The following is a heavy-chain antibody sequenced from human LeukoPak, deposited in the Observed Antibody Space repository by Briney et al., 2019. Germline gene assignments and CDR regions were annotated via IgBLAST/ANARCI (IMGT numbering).Heavy chain of an antibody. J-gene: IGHJ4*02. CDR1: GYTLSALS. Sequence: GASVKVSCKLSGYTLSALSMHWVRQTPGKGLEWMGGFDPEDGETIYAQKFQGRVTMTEDTSTDTAYMELSSLRSEDTAVYYCATLILPSEYYYDSSHTPHFDYWGQGTLVTVSS. CDR3: ATLILPSEYYYDSSHTPHFDY. CDR2: FDPEDGET. V-gene: IGHV1-24*01. D-gene: IGHD3-22*01.